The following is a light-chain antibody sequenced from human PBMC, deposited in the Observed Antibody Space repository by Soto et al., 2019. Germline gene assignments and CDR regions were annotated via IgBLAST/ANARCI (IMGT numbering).Light chain of an antibody. CDR2: DAS. V-gene: IGKV3-11*01. J-gene: IGKJ2*01. Sequence: EIVLTQSPATLSLSPGEIATLYCLASQSVSSDLAWYQQKPCQAPRLLIYDASNRATGITARFSGSGSGTDFTLTISSLEPEDFAVYYCQQRSNWPPYTFGQGTKLEIK. CDR3: QQRSNWPPYT. CDR1: QSVSSD.